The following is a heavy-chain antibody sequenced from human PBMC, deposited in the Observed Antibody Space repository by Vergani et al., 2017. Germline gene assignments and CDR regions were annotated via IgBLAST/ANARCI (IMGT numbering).Heavy chain of an antibody. Sequence: QVQLQESGPGLLKPSQTLSLICTVSGDSISSDNLYWHWLRQPAGKGLEWIGRFYSSGLYNYNPSLKSRVSMSLDTSKNQFSLHLTSVTAADTHVYFCAEASLRALVGYYYYMDVWGKGKTVVVSS. CDR2: FYSSGLY. J-gene: IGHJ6*03. CDR1: GDSISSDNLY. V-gene: IGHV4-61*02. D-gene: IGHD3-16*02. CDR3: AEASLRALVGYYYYMDV.